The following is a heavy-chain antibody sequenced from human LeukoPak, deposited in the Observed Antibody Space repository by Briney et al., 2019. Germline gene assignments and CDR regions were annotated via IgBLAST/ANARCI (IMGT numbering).Heavy chain of an antibody. J-gene: IGHJ5*02. Sequence: PSETLSLTCTVSGGSISSYYWSWIRQPPGKGLEWIGSIYHSGSTYYNPSLKSRVTMSVDTSKNQFSLKVTSVTAADTAVYYCARDSGTTGEVKFDPWGQGTLVTVSS. CDR3: ARDSGTTGEVKFDP. V-gene: IGHV4-59*12. CDR2: IYHSGST. CDR1: GGSISSYY. D-gene: IGHD3-10*01.